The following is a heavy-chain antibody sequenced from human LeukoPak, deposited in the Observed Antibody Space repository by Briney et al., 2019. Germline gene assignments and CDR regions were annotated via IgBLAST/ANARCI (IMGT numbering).Heavy chain of an antibody. V-gene: IGHV4-34*01. CDR2: INHSGST. J-gene: IGHJ4*02. D-gene: IGHD4-17*01. CDR1: GGSFSGYY. Sequence: KPSETLSLTCAVYGGSFSGYYWSWIRQPPGKGLEWIGEINHSGSTNYNPSLKSRVTISVDTSKNQFSLKLSSVTAADTAVYYCARCIPENGDYKRGIDYWGQGTLVTVSS. CDR3: ARCIPENGDYKRGIDY.